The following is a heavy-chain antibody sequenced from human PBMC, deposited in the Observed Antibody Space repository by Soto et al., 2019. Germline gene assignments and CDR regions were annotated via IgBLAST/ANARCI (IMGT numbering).Heavy chain of an antibody. D-gene: IGHD1-1*01. V-gene: IGHV4-4*02. J-gene: IGHJ4*02. CDR2: IYHSGAS. CDR1: GDSITSRNW. Sequence: SETLSLTCAVSGDSITSRNWWSWVRQAPGKGLEWIGEIYHSGASTYNPSLKSRTTMSVDPSNNHFSLKLTSVTAADTAVYFCVRDLGTGTDYWGRGTLVTVYS. CDR3: VRDLGTGTDY.